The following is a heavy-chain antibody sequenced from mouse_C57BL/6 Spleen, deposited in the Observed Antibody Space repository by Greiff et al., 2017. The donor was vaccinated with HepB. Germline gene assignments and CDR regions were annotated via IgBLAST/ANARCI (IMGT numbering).Heavy chain of an antibody. CDR3: ARHDYAYYAMDY. D-gene: IGHD6-5*01. J-gene: IGHJ4*01. V-gene: IGHV5-12*01. CDR1: GFTFSDYY. CDR2: ISNGGGST. Sequence: EVQLVESGGGLVQPGGSLKLSCAASGFTFSDYYMYWVRQTPEKRLEWVAYISNGGGSTYYPDTVKGRFTISRDNAKNTLYLQMSRLKSEDTAMYYCARHDYAYYAMDYWGQGTSVTVSS.